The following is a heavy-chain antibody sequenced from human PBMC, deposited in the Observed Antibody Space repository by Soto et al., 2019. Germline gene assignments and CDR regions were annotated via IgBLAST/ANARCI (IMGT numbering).Heavy chain of an antibody. Sequence: PSETLSLTCAVSSGSISSSNWWSWVRQPPGKGLEWIGEIYHSGSTNYNPSLKSRVTISVDKSKNQFSLKLSSVTAADTAVYYCARAPYYDFWSGYYNGPRWFDPWGQGTLVTVSS. D-gene: IGHD3-3*01. CDR1: SGSISSSNW. CDR2: IYHSGST. CDR3: ARAPYYDFWSGYYNGPRWFDP. J-gene: IGHJ5*02. V-gene: IGHV4-4*02.